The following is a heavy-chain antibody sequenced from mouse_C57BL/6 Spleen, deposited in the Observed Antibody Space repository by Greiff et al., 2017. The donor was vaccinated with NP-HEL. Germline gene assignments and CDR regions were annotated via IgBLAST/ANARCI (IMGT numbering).Heavy chain of an antibody. CDR2: INPNNGGT. J-gene: IGHJ2*01. V-gene: IGHV1-18*01. Sequence: EVQLQQSGPELVKPGASVKIPCKASGYTFTDYNMDWVKQSHGKSLEWIGDINPNNGGTIYNQKFKGKATLTVDKSSSTAYMELRSLTSEDTAVYYCARMHYEGTYFDYWGQGTTLTVSS. CDR3: ARMHYEGTYFDY. CDR1: GYTFTDYN. D-gene: IGHD1-1*01.